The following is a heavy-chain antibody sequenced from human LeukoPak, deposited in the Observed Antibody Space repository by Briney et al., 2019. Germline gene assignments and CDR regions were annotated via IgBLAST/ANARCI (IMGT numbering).Heavy chain of an antibody. CDR3: ARMFSLYGDIDY. J-gene: IGHJ4*02. V-gene: IGHV3-74*01. CDR1: GFTFSSYW. CDR2: INSDGWST. D-gene: IGHD4-17*01. Sequence: TGGPLRPSCAASGFTFSSYWMHWVRQAPGKGLVWVSRINSDGWSTSYAHSVKGRFTISRDNAKNTLYPQMNSLRAEDTAVYYWARMFSLYGDIDYWGQGTLVTVSS.